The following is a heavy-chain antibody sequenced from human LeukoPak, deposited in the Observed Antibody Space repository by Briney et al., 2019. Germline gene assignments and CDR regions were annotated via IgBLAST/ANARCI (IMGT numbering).Heavy chain of an antibody. D-gene: IGHD2-2*01. Sequence: SETLSLTCTLSGGSVTGSSFYWAWIRQPPGKGLECIGTINYSGITYYNSPLKSRITISVDTSKNQFSLKLNSVTAADTAVYFCAKSGPAAGRPDAFDIWGQGTMVTVSS. CDR2: INYSGIT. V-gene: IGHV4-39*07. J-gene: IGHJ3*02. CDR3: AKSGPAAGRPDAFDI. CDR1: GGSVTGSSFY.